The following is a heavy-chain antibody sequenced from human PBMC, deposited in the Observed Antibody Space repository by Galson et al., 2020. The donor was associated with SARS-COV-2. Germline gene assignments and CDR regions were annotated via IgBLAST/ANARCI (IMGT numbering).Heavy chain of an antibody. CDR3: ARGQVGATSVDAFDI. J-gene: IGHJ3*02. CDR1: GFTFSSYG. Sequence: GGSLRLSCAASGFTFSSYGMHWVRQAPGKGLEWVAVIWYDGSNKYYADSVKGRFTISRDNSKNTLYLQMNSLRAEDTAVYYCARGQVGATSVDAFDIWGQGTMVTVSS. CDR2: IWYDGSNK. V-gene: IGHV3-33*01. D-gene: IGHD1-26*01.